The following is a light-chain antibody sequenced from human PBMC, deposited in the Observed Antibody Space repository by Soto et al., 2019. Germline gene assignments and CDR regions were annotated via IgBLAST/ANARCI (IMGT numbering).Light chain of an antibody. CDR3: SSYTSSNTRQIV. CDR1: SSDVGGYNY. CDR2: DVS. Sequence: QSVLTQPASVSGSPGQSITISCTGTSSDVGGYNYVSWYQQHPGKAPKFMIYDVSNRPSGVSNRFSGSKSGNTAPLTISGLQAEDEADYYCSSYTSSNTRQIVFGTGTKVT. V-gene: IGLV2-14*01. J-gene: IGLJ1*01.